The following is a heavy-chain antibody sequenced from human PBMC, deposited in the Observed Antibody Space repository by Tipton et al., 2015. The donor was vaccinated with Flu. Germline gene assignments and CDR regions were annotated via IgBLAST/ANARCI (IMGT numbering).Heavy chain of an antibody. CDR1: GDSLSNYA. CDR2: IAPMFGAA. V-gene: IGHV1-69*01. Sequence: QVQLVQSGAEVKKPGSSVKVSCKASGDSLSNYAFNWVRQAPGQGLEWVGGIAPMFGAASYAQKFLGRVTARADESTGTGYLELRNLRLDDTAVYFCARVVDCGSACYSDQWATNFYNSMDVWGQGTTVTVSS. J-gene: IGHJ6*02. D-gene: IGHD2-21*02. CDR3: ARVVDCGSACYSDQWATNFYNSMDV.